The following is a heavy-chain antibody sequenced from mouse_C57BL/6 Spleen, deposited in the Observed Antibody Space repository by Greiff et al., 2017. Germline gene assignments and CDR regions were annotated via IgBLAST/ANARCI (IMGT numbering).Heavy chain of an antibody. D-gene: IGHD3-2*02. V-gene: IGHV14-1*01. CDR3: TTAQATAY. CDR1: GFNIKDYY. J-gene: IGHJ3*01. Sequence: VQLQQSGAELVRPGASVKLSCTASGFNIKDYYMHWVKQRPEQGLEWIGRIDPEDGDTEYAPKFQGKATMTADTSSSTAYLQLSSLTSEDTAVYYCTTAQATAYWGQGTLVTVSA. CDR2: IDPEDGDT.